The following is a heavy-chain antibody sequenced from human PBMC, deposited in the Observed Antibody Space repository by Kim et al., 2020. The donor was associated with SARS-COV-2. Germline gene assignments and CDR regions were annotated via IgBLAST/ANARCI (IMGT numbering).Heavy chain of an antibody. CDR3: ARDRLHSSITDYSGMDV. V-gene: IGHV3-72*01. J-gene: IGHJ6*02. Sequence: GGSLRLSCAASGFTLNDYFMVWVRQAPGQGLEWVGRSRNKAKSYTAEYAASVKGRFTILRDDSKNSLYLQMSSLKTEDTAVYYCARDRLHSSITDYSGMDVWGHGTTGTVSS. CDR1: GFTLNDYF. CDR2: SRNKAKSYTA. D-gene: IGHD1-20*01.